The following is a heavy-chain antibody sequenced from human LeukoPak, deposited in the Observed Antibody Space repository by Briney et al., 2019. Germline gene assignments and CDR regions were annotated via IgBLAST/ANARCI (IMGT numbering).Heavy chain of an antibody. V-gene: IGHV3-48*03. J-gene: IGHJ6*04. CDR3: AELGITMIGGV. Sequence: GGSLRRSCAASGFTFSSYERNWVRQAPGKGLEWVSYISSSGSTIYYADSVKGRFTISRDNAKNSLYLQMNSLRAEDTAVYYCAELGITMIGGVWGKGTTVTISS. CDR1: GFTFSSYE. CDR2: ISSSGSTI. D-gene: IGHD3-10*02.